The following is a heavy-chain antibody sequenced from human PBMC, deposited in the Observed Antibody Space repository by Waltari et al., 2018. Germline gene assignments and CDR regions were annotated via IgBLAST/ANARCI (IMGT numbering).Heavy chain of an antibody. Sequence: QLQLKESGPRLVKSSETLSLTCTISGGSISTGTHYWAWIRQTPGKGPAWIGSVSYNGNAYYNPSLESRVTMSVDRSKNHFSLDLESVTTPDTSIYFCARSFGGSGSYKFDYWGQGILVTVSS. V-gene: IGHV4-39*02. J-gene: IGHJ4*02. CDR3: ARSFGGSGSYKFDY. CDR2: VSYNGNA. D-gene: IGHD3-10*01. CDR1: GGSISTGTHY.